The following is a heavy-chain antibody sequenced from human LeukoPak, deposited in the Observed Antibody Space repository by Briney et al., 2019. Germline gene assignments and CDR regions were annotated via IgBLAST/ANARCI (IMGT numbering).Heavy chain of an antibody. V-gene: IGHV4-39*02. D-gene: IGHD3-22*01. Sequence: SETPSLTRTFSCGGISSGCYYLGRIRHPPRKGLGGFGSICYSGSTYYNPSLKSRVTISVDTSKNQFSLKLSSVTAADTAVYYCARDRHKYNYDSGGYPPYWGQGTLVTVSS. CDR3: ARDRHKYNYDSGGYPPY. CDR1: CGGISSGCYY. CDR2: ICYSGST. J-gene: IGHJ4*02.